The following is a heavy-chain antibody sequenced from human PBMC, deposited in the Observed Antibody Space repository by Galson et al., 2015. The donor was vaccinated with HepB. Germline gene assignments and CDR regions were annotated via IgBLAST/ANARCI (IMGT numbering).Heavy chain of an antibody. J-gene: IGHJ4*02. Sequence: SVKVSCKASGYTFSRYGISWVRQAPGQGLEWMGWISGDNANTNYAQKLQGRVTMTTDTSTSTAYMELTSLRSDDTAVYHCARGGYSYGKFDYWGQGTLVTVSS. CDR1: GYTFSRYG. D-gene: IGHD5-18*01. CDR3: ARGGYSYGKFDY. CDR2: ISGDNANT. V-gene: IGHV1-18*01.